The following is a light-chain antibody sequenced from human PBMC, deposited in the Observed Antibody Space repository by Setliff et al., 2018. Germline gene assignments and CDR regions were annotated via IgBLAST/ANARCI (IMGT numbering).Light chain of an antibody. CDR3: SSFTSTTTFYV. CDR1: YSDVGGFDR. Sequence: QSVLTQPPSVSGSPGQSVTISCTGTYSDVGGFDRVSWYQQPPGTAPKLIIYEVSHRPSGVSDRFSGSKSGTTASLTISGLRAEDEADYFCSSFTSTTTFYVFGHGTKVTVL. CDR2: EVS. J-gene: IGLJ1*01. V-gene: IGLV2-18*02.